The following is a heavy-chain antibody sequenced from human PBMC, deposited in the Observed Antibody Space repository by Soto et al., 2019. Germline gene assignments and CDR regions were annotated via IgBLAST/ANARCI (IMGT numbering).Heavy chain of an antibody. J-gene: IGHJ6*02. CDR2: ISYDGSNK. D-gene: IGHD4-17*01. CDR3: ASDGYGDYRSRFYFWGMHM. Sequence: GGSLRLSCAASGFTFSSYAMHWVRQAPGKGLEWVAVISYDGSNKYYAHSVKGRFTISRDNSKNTLYLQMNSLRAEDTAVYYCASDGYGDYRSRFYFWGMHMWGQET. V-gene: IGHV3-30-3*01. CDR1: GFTFSSYA.